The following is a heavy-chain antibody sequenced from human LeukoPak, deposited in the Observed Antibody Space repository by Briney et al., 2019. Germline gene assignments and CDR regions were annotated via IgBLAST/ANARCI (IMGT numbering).Heavy chain of an antibody. Sequence: GGSLRLSCAASGFTFSSYAMHWVRQAPGKGLEWVAVISYDGSNKYYADSVKGRFTISRDNSKSTLYLQMNSLRTEDTAVYYCARDTVTPDYYYYGMDVWGQGTTVTVSS. J-gene: IGHJ6*02. CDR3: ARDTVTPDYYYYGMDV. D-gene: IGHD4-17*01. CDR1: GFTFSSYA. V-gene: IGHV3-30*14. CDR2: ISYDGSNK.